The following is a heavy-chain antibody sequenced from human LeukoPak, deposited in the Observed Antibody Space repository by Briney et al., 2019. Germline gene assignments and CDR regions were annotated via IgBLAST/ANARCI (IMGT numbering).Heavy chain of an antibody. CDR2: ISSSGNNI. CDR3: ARVGDTAMA. CDR1: AFTLSDNY. Sequence: PGGSLRLSSPAYAFTLSDNYMSWIRQAPGKGLEWVSYISSSGNNIYYADSVKGRFTNSRDNAKNSLYLQMNSLRAEDTAVYYCARVGDTAMAWGQGTLVTVSS. J-gene: IGHJ5*02. V-gene: IGHV3-11*01. D-gene: IGHD5-18*01.